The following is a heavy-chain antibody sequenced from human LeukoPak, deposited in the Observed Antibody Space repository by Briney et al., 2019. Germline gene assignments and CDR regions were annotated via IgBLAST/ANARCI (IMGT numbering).Heavy chain of an antibody. CDR3: ARSYYDSSGYPNFDY. CDR1: GFTFSDFY. J-gene: IGHJ4*02. CDR2: ISSSGSTI. Sequence: PGGSLRLSCAASGFTFSDFYMSWIRQAPGKGLEWVSYISSSGSTIYYADSVKGRFTISRDNAKKSLYLQMNSLRAEDTAVYYCARSYYDSSGYPNFDYWGQGTLVTVSS. V-gene: IGHV3-11*04. D-gene: IGHD3-22*01.